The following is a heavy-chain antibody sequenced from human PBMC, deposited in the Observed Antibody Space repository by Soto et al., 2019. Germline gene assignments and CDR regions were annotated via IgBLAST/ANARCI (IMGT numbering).Heavy chain of an antibody. CDR3: ARWGDEGVEMATIPFDY. CDR1: GYTFTSYA. V-gene: IGHV1-3*01. J-gene: IGHJ4*02. CDR2: INAGNGNT. Sequence: ASVKVSCKASGYTFTSYAMHWVRQAPGQRLEWMGWINAGNGNTKYSQKFQGRVTITRDTSTSTAYMELSGLRSEDTAVYYCARWGDEGVEMATIPFDYWGQGTLVTVSS. D-gene: IGHD5-12*01.